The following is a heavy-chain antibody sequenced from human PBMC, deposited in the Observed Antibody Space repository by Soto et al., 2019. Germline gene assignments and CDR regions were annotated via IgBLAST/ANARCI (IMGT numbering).Heavy chain of an antibody. J-gene: IGHJ4*02. CDR2: IDYSGST. CDR1: GGSISTYY. CDR3: ARGSYYDSSGPIDY. D-gene: IGHD3-22*01. Sequence: QVQLQESGPGLVKPSETLSLTCTVSGGSISTYYWSWIRQPPGKGPQWIGYIDYSGSTNYNPSLKSRGTISVDRSKNQISLKLSSVTAADTAVYYCARGSYYDSSGPIDYWGQGTLVTVSS. V-gene: IGHV4-59*01.